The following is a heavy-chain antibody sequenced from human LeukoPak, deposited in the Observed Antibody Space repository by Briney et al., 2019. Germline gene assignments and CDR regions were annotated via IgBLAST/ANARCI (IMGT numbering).Heavy chain of an antibody. J-gene: IGHJ4*02. D-gene: IGHD6-19*01. Sequence: PSETLSLTCTVSGGSISSSSYYWGWIRQPPGKGLEWIGSIYYSGSTYYNPSLKSRVTISVDTSKNQFSLKLSSVTAADTAVYYCQGLDTGDCWGQGTLVTVSS. CDR3: QGLDTGDC. CDR2: IYYSGST. V-gene: IGHV4-39*07. CDR1: GGSISSSSYY.